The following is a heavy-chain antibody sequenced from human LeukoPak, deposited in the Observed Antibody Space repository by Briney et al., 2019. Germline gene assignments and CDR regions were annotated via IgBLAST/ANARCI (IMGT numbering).Heavy chain of an antibody. CDR2: ISGSGGST. CDR3: AKEYDGELDNAFDI. CDR1: GFTVSSNY. V-gene: IGHV3-23*01. Sequence: GGSLRLSCAASGFTVSSNYMSWVRQAPGKGLEWVSAISGSGGSTYYADSMKGRFTISRDNSKNTLYLQMNSLRAEDTAVYYCAKEYDGELDNAFDIWGQGTMVTVSS. D-gene: IGHD1-7*01. J-gene: IGHJ3*02.